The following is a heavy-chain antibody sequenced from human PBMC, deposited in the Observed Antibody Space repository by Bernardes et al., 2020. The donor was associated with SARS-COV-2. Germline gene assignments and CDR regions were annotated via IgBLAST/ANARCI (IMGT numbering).Heavy chain of an antibody. V-gene: IGHV4-34*01. CDR2: INHSGGT. J-gene: IGHJ4*02. CDR1: GGSFSGY. D-gene: IGHD2-15*01. CDR3: TRHGGRHFDF. Sequence: SETLSLTCAVYGGSFSGYWSWIRQPPGEGLEWIGEINHSGGTKYNPSLKSRVSISVDTSKNQFSLRLNSVTAADTAVYYCTRHGGRHFDFWDQGTLVTVSS.